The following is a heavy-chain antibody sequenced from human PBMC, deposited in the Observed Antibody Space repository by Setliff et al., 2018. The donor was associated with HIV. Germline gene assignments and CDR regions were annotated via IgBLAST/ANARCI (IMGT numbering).Heavy chain of an antibody. J-gene: IGHJ3*02. V-gene: IGHV3-15*01. CDR1: GFTFSDAW. D-gene: IGHD7-27*01. CDR2: IKTISDGATT. CDR3: ILLGMHGAFDI. Sequence: LRLSCAASGFTFSDAWMSWVRQAPGKGLEWIGRIKTISDGATTDYTTPVKGRFTISRDDSKNTLYLQMDSLSTEDTAVYYCILLGMHGAFDIWGQGTMVTVSS.